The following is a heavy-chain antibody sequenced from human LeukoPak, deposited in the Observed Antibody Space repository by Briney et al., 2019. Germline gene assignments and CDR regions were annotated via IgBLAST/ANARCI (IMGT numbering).Heavy chain of an antibody. J-gene: IGHJ1*01. Sequence: GGSLRLSCAASGFTFSSYGMHWVRQAPGKGLEWVAFIRYDGSNKYYADSVKGRFTISRDNSKNTLYLQMNSLRAEDTAVYYCAKARAAYSNYESVQHWGQGTLVTVSS. CDR3: AKARAAYSNYESVQH. CDR2: IRYDGSNK. D-gene: IGHD4-11*01. CDR1: GFTFSSYG. V-gene: IGHV3-30*02.